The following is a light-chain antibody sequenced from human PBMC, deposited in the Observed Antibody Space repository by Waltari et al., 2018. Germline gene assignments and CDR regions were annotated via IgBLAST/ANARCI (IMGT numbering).Light chain of an antibody. V-gene: IGLV2-11*01. J-gene: IGLJ2*01. CDR2: DVT. Sequence: SALTQPRSVSGSPGQSVTISCTGTTSDDGRYNYVSWYQHLPGKAPDLLMFDVTHRPPGVPDRFSGSKSANTASLTIAGLQPDDEADYYCCSFAGAYTWIFGGGTKVTVL. CDR1: TSDDGRYNY. CDR3: CSFAGAYTWI.